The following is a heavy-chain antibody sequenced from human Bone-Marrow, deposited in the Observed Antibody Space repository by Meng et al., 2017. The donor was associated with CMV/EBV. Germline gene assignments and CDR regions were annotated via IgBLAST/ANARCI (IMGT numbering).Heavy chain of an antibody. V-gene: IGHV1-2*02. CDR2: INPNSGGT. CDR1: GYTFTGYY. D-gene: IGHD3-22*01. CDR3: AGVGITMIAGDY. J-gene: IGHJ4*02. Sequence: QGQLVQAGAEVKKPGASVKDSCKASGYTFTGYYMHWVRQAPGQGLEWMGWINPNSGGTNYAQKFQGRVTMTRDTSISTAYMELSRLRPDDTAVYYCAGVGITMIAGDYWGQGTLVTVSS.